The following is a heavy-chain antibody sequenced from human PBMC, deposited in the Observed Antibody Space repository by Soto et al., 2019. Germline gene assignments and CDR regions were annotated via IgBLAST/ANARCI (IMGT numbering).Heavy chain of an antibody. Sequence: AASVKVSCKASGYTFTGHYMHWVRQAPGQGLEWMGWINPNSVGTNYAQKFQGRVTMTRVTSIRTAYMELCSLRSDDTAVYYCAREPMVRAAHGFDIWGQGTMGTVSS. CDR1: GYTFTGHY. D-gene: IGHD3-10*01. V-gene: IGHV1-2*02. CDR2: INPNSVGT. CDR3: AREPMVRAAHGFDI. J-gene: IGHJ3*02.